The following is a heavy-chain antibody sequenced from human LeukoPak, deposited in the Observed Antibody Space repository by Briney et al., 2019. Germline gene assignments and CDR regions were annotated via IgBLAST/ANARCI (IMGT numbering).Heavy chain of an antibody. D-gene: IGHD4-17*01. Sequence: GGSLRLSCAASGFTFSSYARSWVRQAPGKGLEWVSAISGGSTYYADSVKGRFTISRDNSKNTLYLQMNSLRAEDTAVYYCAKYDYGETKVDYWGQGTLVTVSS. CDR3: AKYDYGETKVDY. V-gene: IGHV3-23*01. CDR2: ISGGST. J-gene: IGHJ4*02. CDR1: GFTFSSYA.